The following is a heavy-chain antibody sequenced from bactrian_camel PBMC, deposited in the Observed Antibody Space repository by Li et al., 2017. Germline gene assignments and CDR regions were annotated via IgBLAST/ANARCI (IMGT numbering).Heavy chain of an antibody. CDR3: AADVGSMSGNCQPNY. J-gene: IGHJ4*01. V-gene: IGHV3S53*01. D-gene: IGHD6*01. CDR1: GYSSSMYC. CDR2: VDSGGST. Sequence: HVQLVESGGGSVQAGGSLRLSCAVSGYSSSMYCMAWFRQVPGKEREGLAAVDSGGSTSYAASVKGRFTISRVDAKNTMYLQMNNLQPEDTAMYYCAADVGSMSGNCQPNYWGQGTQVTVS.